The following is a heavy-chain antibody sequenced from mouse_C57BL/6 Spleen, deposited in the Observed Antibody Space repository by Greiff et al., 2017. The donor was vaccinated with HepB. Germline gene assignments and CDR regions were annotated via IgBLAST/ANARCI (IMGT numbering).Heavy chain of an antibody. CDR1: GYTFTSYW. V-gene: IGHV1-50*01. Sequence: QVQLQQPGAELVKPGASVKLSCKASGYTFTSYWMQWVKQRPGQGLEWIGEIDPSDSYTNYNQKFKGKATLTVDTSSSTAYMQLSSLTSEDSAVYCCANGMTTVVGNFDVWGTGTTVTVSS. CDR3: ANGMTTVVGNFDV. J-gene: IGHJ1*03. D-gene: IGHD1-1*01. CDR2: IDPSDSYT.